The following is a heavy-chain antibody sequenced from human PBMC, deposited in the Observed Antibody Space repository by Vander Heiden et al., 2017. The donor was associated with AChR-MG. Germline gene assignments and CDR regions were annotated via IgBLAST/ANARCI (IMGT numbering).Heavy chain of an antibody. Sequence: EVQLLESGGGLVQPGGSLRLSCAASGFTFTSYAMRWVRQAPGKGLEWVSAISGSGGSTYYADSVKGRFTISRDNSKNTLYLQMNSLRAEDTAVYYCAKGSMVRGVIIVYYYYGMDVWGQGTTVTVSS. CDR3: AKGSMVRGVIIVYYYYGMDV. V-gene: IGHV3-23*01. D-gene: IGHD3-10*01. J-gene: IGHJ6*02. CDR1: GFTFTSYA. CDR2: ISGSGGST.